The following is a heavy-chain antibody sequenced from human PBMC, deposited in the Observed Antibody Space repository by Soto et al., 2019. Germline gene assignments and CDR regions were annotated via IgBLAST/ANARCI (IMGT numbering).Heavy chain of an antibody. CDR2: ISGSGGST. D-gene: IGHD2-15*01. Sequence: EVQLLESGGGLVQPGGSLRLSCAASGFTFSSYAMSWVRQAPGKGLEWVSAISGSGGSTYYADSVKGRFTISRDNSKNTLYLQMNSLRAEDTAAYYCAKSKLGHCSGGSCLHYYYYYMDVWGKGTTVTVSS. CDR1: GFTFSSYA. J-gene: IGHJ6*03. V-gene: IGHV3-23*01. CDR3: AKSKLGHCSGGSCLHYYYYYMDV.